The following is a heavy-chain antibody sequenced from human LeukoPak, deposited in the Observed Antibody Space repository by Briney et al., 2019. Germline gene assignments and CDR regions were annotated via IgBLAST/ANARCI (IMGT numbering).Heavy chain of an antibody. J-gene: IGHJ4*02. V-gene: IGHV4-34*01. D-gene: IGHD6-19*01. CDR1: GGSFSGYY. Sequence: SETLSLTCAVYGGSFSGYYWSWIRQPPGKGLEWIGEINHSGSTNYNPSLKSRVTISVDTSKNQFSLKLSSVTAADTAVYYCARAPRVAERRAVAGNFDYWGQGTPVTVSS. CDR3: ARAPRVAERRAVAGNFDY. CDR2: INHSGST.